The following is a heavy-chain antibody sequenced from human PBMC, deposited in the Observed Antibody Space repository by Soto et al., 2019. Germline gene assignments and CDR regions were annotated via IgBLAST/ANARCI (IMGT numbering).Heavy chain of an antibody. D-gene: IGHD3-10*01. Sequence: LTCAVYGGSFSGYYWSWIRQPPGKGLEWIGEINHSGSTNYNPSLKSRVTISVDTSKNQFSLKLSSVTAADTAVYYCARTVLLWFGESSYYYYYYGMDVWGQGTTVTVSS. CDR3: ARTVLLWFGESSYYYYYYGMDV. V-gene: IGHV4-34*01. CDR2: INHSGST. J-gene: IGHJ6*02. CDR1: GGSFSGYY.